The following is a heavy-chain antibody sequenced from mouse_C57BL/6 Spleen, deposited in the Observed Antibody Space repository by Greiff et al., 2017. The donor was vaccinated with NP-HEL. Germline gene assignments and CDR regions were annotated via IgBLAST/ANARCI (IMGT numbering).Heavy chain of an antibody. D-gene: IGHD2-1*01. CDR1: GYAFTNYL. Sequence: VQLQQSGAELVRPGTSVKVSCKASGYAFTNYLIEWVKQRPGQGLEWIGVINPGSGTTNSTPNIKGQATLTADKSSSTAYMQLSSLTSEDSAVYFCARGIYYGNPFDYWGQGTTLTVSS. J-gene: IGHJ2*01. V-gene: IGHV1-54*01. CDR3: ARGIYYGNPFDY. CDR2: INPGSGTT.